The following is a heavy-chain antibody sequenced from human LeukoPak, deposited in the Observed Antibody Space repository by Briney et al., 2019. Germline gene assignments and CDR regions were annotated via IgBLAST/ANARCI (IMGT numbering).Heavy chain of an antibody. J-gene: IGHJ4*02. V-gene: IGHV3-11*01. CDR3: ARDLATYYYDSSGYYYVDY. D-gene: IGHD3-22*01. CDR1: AFTFSDNY. CDR2: ISSSGSTI. Sequence: GRSLRPSCAASAFTFSDNYMSWIRQAPGKWMEWVSYISSSGSTIYYADSVKGRFPISRDNAKNSLYLQMNSLRAEDSAVYYCARDLATYYYDSSGYYYVDYCGQGTLVTVSS.